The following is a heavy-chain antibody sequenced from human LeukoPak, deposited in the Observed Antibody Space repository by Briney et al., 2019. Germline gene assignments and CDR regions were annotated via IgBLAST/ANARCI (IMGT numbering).Heavy chain of an antibody. V-gene: IGHV3-30*02. CDR1: GSTFSRHV. J-gene: IGHJ4*02. CDR2: IRSDGGNK. Sequence: TGGSLRLSCAASGSTFSRHVMHWVRQAPGKGLEWVAFIRSDGGNKDYADSLKGRFIISRDNSKSTLYLQMNSLRTEDTAVYFCASRPSDSGWGPFDYWGQGTLVTVSS. D-gene: IGHD4-17*01. CDR3: ASRPSDSGWGPFDY.